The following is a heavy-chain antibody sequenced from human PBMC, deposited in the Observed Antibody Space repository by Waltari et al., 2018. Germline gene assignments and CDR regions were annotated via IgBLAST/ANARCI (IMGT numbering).Heavy chain of an antibody. D-gene: IGHD2-2*01. CDR2: ISWDGAIT. CDR1: GFTFHGYA. CDR3: AKESSRNGHIDY. V-gene: IGHV3-43D*04. Sequence: EVQLVESGGVVVQPGGSLRLSCAASGFTFHGYAMQWVRQAPGKGLEWVSLISWDGAITYYADSVKGRFTISRDNSNNSLYLQMNSLRREDTALYYCAKESSRNGHIDYWGQGTLVTVSS. J-gene: IGHJ4*02.